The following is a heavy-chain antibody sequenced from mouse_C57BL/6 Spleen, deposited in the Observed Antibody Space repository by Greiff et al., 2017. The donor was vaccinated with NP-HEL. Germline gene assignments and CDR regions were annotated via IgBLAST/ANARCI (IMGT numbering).Heavy chain of an antibody. CDR1: GYTFTSYG. D-gene: IGHD3-2*02. CDR2: IYPRSGNT. J-gene: IGHJ3*01. CDR3: AREEGSSGAWFAY. V-gene: IGHV1-81*01. Sequence: VQLLQSGAELARPGASVKLSCKASGYTFTSYGISWVKQRTGQGLEWIGEIYPRSGNTYYNEKFKGKATLTADTSSSTAYMELRSLTSADSAVYFCAREEGSSGAWFAYWGKGTLVTVSA.